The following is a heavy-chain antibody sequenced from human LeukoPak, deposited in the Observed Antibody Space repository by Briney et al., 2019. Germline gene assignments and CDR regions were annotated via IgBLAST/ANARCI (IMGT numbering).Heavy chain of an antibody. D-gene: IGHD3-16*02. J-gene: IGHJ3*02. CDR1: GYTFTSYG. CDR2: ISAYNGNT. V-gene: IGHV1-18*04. CDR3: ARDLWAYDYVWGSYRYSHDAFDI. Sequence: ASVKVSCKASGYTFTSYGISCVRQAPGQGLGWMGWISAYNGNTNYAQKLQGGVTMTTDTSTSTAYMELRSLRSDDTAVYYCARDLWAYDYVWGSYRYSHDAFDIWGQGTMVTVSS.